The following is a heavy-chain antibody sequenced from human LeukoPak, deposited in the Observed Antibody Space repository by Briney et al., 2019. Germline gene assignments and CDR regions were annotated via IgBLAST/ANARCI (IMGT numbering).Heavy chain of an antibody. V-gene: IGHV4-34*01. CDR2: INHSGST. CDR1: GGSFSGYY. CDR3: ARGRGPAAIRYYYYYMDV. Sequence: SETLSLTCAVYGGSFSGYYWSWIRQPPGKGLEWIGEINHSGSTNYNPSLKSRVTISVDTSKNQFSLKLSSVTAADTAVYYCARGRGPAAIRYYYYYMDVWGKGTTVTVSS. D-gene: IGHD2-2*02. J-gene: IGHJ6*03.